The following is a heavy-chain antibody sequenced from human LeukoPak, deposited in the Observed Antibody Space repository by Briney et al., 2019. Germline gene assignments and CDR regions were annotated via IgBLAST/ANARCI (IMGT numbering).Heavy chain of an antibody. J-gene: IGHJ4*02. D-gene: IGHD3-9*01. CDR1: GGSINNYY. V-gene: IGHV2-70*11. Sequence: TLSLTCTVSGGSINNYYWSWIRQPPGKALEWLARIDWDDDKYYSTSLKTRLTISKDTSKNQVVLTMTNMDPVDTATYYCARSESTGSEIYFDYWGQGTLVTVSS. CDR2: IDWDDDK. CDR3: ARSESTGSEIYFDY.